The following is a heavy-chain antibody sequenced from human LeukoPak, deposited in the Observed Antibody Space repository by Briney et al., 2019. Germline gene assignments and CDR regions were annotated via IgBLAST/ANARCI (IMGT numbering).Heavy chain of an antibody. V-gene: IGHV4-4*07. Sequence: PETLSLTCSVSGGAIIPFYWNWIRQPAGKGLEWIGRIYSSGSTKYNPSLKSRVTMSVDTSKNQFSLKLSSVTAADTAVYYCAKDYYDSSEGWFDPWGQGTLVTVSS. J-gene: IGHJ5*02. CDR2: IYSSGST. CDR1: GGAIIPFY. D-gene: IGHD3-22*01. CDR3: AKDYYDSSEGWFDP.